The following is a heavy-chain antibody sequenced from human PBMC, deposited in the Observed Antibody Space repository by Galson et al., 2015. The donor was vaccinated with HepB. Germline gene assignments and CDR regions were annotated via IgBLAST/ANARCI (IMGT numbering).Heavy chain of an antibody. J-gene: IGHJ6*02. V-gene: IGHV1-3*01. D-gene: IGHD3-3*01. CDR1: GYTFTSYA. CDR3: ARDPRTYYDFWSGWFYGMDV. CDR2: INAGNGNT. Sequence: SVKVSCKASGYTFTSYAMHWVRQAPGQRLEWMGWINAGNGNTKYSQKFQGRVTITRDTSASTAYMELSSLRSEDTAVYYCARDPRTYYDFWSGWFYGMDVWGQGTTVTVSS.